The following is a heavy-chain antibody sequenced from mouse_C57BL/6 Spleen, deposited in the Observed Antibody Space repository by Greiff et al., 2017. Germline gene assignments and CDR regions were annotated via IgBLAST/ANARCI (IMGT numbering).Heavy chain of an antibody. J-gene: IGHJ2*01. D-gene: IGHD2-2*01. CDR2: IYPGRGST. CDR1: GYTFTSYW. V-gene: IGHV1-55*01. Sequence: QVQLQQPGAELVKPGASVKMSCKASGYTFTSYWITWVKQRPGPGLEWIGDIYPGRGSTNYNEKFKSKATLTVDTSSSTAYMQLSSLTSEDSAVYYCARGVVTALHYVDYWGQGTTLTVSS. CDR3: ARGVVTALHYVDY.